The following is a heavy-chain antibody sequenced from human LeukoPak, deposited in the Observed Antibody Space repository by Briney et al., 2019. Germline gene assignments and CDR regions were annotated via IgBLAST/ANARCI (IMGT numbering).Heavy chain of an antibody. CDR1: GFTFSSYS. V-gene: IGHV3-21*01. D-gene: IGHD2-2*01. CDR3: ARDSSRYYFDY. Sequence: GGSLRLSCAASGFTFSSYSMNWVRQAPGKGLEWVSSISSSSSYIYYADSVKGRSTISRDNAKNSLYLQMNSLRAEVTAVYYCARDSSRYYFDYWGQGTLVTVSS. J-gene: IGHJ4*02. CDR2: ISSSSSYI.